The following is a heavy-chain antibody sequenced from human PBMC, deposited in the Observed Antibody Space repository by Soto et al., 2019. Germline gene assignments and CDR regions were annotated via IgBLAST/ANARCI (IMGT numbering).Heavy chain of an antibody. V-gene: IGHV4-59*01. CDR3: ARDESPYYHDASGYFRP. Sequence: KPSEALSLTWTVSGASISNDFWSWIRQPPGKGLEWIGYIHSSGTTNYNPSLKSRVTLSLDTSKNQFSLKLRSVTAADTAVYYCARDESPYYHDASGYFRPWGQGTPVTVSS. CDR1: GASISNDF. CDR2: IHSSGTT. D-gene: IGHD3-22*01. J-gene: IGHJ5*02.